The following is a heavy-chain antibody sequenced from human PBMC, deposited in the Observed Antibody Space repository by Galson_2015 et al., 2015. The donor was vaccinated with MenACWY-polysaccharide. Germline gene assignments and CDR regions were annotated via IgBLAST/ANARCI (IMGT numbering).Heavy chain of an antibody. Sequence: SLRLSCAASGFTFNNYAMRWVRQAPGKGLEWVSGISSTGGVTYYADSVKGRFTISRDKSKNTLYLQMNSLSVEDTAVFYCAKGGDNYTSETYMDYWGRGTLVTVSS. J-gene: IGHJ4*02. CDR3: AKGGDNYTSETYMDY. CDR2: ISSTGGVT. V-gene: IGHV3-23*01. D-gene: IGHD3-10*01. CDR1: GFTFNNYA.